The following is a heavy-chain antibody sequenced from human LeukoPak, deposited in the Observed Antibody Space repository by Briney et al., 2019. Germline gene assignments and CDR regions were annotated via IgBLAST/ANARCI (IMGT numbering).Heavy chain of an antibody. J-gene: IGHJ4*02. D-gene: IGHD3-10*01. Sequence: SVKVSCKSSGFTFTSSAMQWVRQARGQRLEWIGWIVVGSGNTNYAQKFQERVTITRDMSTSTAYMELSSLRSEDTAVYYCAAEMFESSSGQTMYYSFDYWGQGTLVTVSS. CDR2: IVVGSGNT. CDR3: AAEMFESSSGQTMYYSFDY. CDR1: GFTFTSSA. V-gene: IGHV1-58*02.